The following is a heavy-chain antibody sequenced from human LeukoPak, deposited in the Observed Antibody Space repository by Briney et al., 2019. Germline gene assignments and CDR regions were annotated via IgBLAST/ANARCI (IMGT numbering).Heavy chain of an antibody. CDR3: ARSGGPGTYHQLRYNWFDP. CDR1: GFTLSHYH. Sequence: PGGSLRLSCAASGFTLSHYHMNWVRQAPGKGLEWLSSITTISHYIYYAGAVRGRFTISRDNAKNSLYLQMNSLRGEDTAVYYCARSGGPGTYHQLRYNWFDPWGQGTLVTVSS. D-gene: IGHD3-10*01. CDR2: ITTISHYI. J-gene: IGHJ5*02. V-gene: IGHV3-21*01.